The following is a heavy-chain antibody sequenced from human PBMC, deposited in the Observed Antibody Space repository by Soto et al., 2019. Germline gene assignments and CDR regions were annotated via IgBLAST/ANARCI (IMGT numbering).Heavy chain of an antibody. J-gene: IGHJ4*02. CDR1: GFTFSNAW. V-gene: IGHV3-15*01. CDR2: IKSRADGGAT. D-gene: IGHD6-19*01. Sequence: EVHLVESGGGLVRPGGSLKISCAASGFTFSNAWMTWVRQAPGKGLEWVGRIKSRADGGATQYAAPVKGRFTISRDDSKSTLFLQMNSLKTDDTAMYYCSTDLADWCQGTLVTVSS. CDR3: STDLAD.